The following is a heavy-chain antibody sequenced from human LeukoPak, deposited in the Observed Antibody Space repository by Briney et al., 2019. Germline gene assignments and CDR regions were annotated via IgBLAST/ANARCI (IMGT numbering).Heavy chain of an antibody. CDR2: INPSGGST. CDR1: GYTFTSYY. J-gene: IGHJ2*01. CDR3: ARDRGSKRVAYCGGDCYIGYFDL. Sequence: ASVKVSCKASGYTFTSYYMHWVRHGHGQGLEWMGIINPSGGSTSYAQKFQGRVTMTRDTSTSTVYMELSSLRSEDTAVYYCARDRGSKRVAYCGGDCYIGYFDLWGRGTLVTVSS. D-gene: IGHD2-21*02. V-gene: IGHV1-46*01.